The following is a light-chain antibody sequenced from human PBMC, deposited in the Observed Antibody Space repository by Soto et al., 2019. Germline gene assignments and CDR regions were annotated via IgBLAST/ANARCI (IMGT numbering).Light chain of an antibody. CDR1: SSDVDLFNY. V-gene: IGLV2-14*03. CDR3: SSYTSSTGV. Sequence: QSALTQPASVSGSPGQSITISCTGTSSDVDLFNYVSWYQQHPGKAPKLMIYDVSNRPSGVSSRFSGSKSGNTASLTISGLQAEDEADYFCSSYTSSTGVFGGGTKLTVL. CDR2: DVS. J-gene: IGLJ2*01.